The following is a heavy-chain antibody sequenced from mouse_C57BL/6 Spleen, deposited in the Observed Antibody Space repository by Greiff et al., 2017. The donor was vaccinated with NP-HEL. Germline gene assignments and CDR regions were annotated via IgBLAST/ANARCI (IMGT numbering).Heavy chain of an antibody. D-gene: IGHD4-1*01. CDR3: AWNWDDYAMDY. CDR2: IHPNSGST. J-gene: IGHJ4*01. Sequence: VQLQQSGAELVKPGASVKLSCKASGYTFTSYWMHWVKQGPGQGLEWIGMIHPNSGSTKYNEKFKSKATLTVDKSASTAYMQLSSLTSEDSAVYYCAWNWDDYAMDYWGQGTSVTVSS. CDR1: GYTFTSYW. V-gene: IGHV1-64*01.